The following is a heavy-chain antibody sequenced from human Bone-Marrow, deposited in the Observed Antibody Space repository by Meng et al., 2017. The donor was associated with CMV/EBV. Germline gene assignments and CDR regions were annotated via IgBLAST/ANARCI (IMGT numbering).Heavy chain of an antibody. Sequence: ASEKVSCKASGYTFTSYYMHWVRQAPGQGLEWMGIINPSGGSTSYAQKFQGRVTITTDESTSTAYMELSSLRSEDTAVYYCASGNYQSRVAVAGTTNWFDPWGQGTLVTVSS. CDR2: INPSGGST. D-gene: IGHD6-19*01. CDR3: ASGNYQSRVAVAGTTNWFDP. CDR1: GYTFTSYY. J-gene: IGHJ5*02. V-gene: IGHV1-46*01.